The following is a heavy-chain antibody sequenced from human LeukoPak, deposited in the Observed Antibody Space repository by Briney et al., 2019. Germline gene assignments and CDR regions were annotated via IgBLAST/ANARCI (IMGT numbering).Heavy chain of an antibody. J-gene: IGHJ4*02. D-gene: IGHD4-17*01. V-gene: IGHV4-39*01. CDR2: IYYSGST. CDR3: ARLLPDYGDYVDY. CDR1: GGSTSSSSYY. Sequence: PSETLSLTCTVSGGSTSSSSYYWGWIRQPPGRGLEWIGSIYYSGSTYYNPSLKSRVTISVDTSKNQFSLKLSSVTAAVTAVYYCARLLPDYGDYVDYWGQGTLVTVSS.